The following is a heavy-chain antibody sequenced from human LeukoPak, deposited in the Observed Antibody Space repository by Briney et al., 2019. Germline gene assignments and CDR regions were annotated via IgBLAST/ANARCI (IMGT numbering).Heavy chain of an antibody. CDR2: ISWDGGRI. Sequence: PGGSLRLSCVASGFTFDDYTIHWVRHAPGKGLQWVSLISWDGGRIYYADSVKGRFTISRDNSKNSLYLQMNSLRTEDTALYYCAKVGLQQLVRGWFDYWGQGTLVTVSS. CDR3: AKVGLQQLVRGWFDY. CDR1: GFTFDDYT. J-gene: IGHJ4*02. V-gene: IGHV3-43*01. D-gene: IGHD6-6*01.